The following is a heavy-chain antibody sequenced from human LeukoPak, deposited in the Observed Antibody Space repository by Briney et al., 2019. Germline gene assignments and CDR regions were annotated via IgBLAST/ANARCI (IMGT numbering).Heavy chain of an antibody. V-gene: IGHV3-64D*06. CDR1: GFTFSSYA. D-gene: IGHD3-10*01. J-gene: IGHJ6*04. Sequence: GGSLRLSCSASGFTFSSYAMHWVRQAPGKGLEYVSDISSNGGSTYYADSVKGRFTISRDNSKNTLYLQMSSLIAKDTAVYYYVKGRMVRGVTYYYYGMDVWGKGTTVTVSS. CDR3: VKGRMVRGVTYYYYGMDV. CDR2: ISSNGGST.